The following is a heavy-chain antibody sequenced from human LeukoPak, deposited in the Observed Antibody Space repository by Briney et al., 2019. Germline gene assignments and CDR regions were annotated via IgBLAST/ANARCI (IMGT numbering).Heavy chain of an antibody. CDR1: GYTFTGYY. V-gene: IGHV1-2*02. J-gene: IGHJ6*03. D-gene: IGHD3-3*01. Sequence: GASVKVSCKASGYTFTGYYMHWVRQAPGQGLEWMGWINPNSGGTNYAQKFQGRVTMTRDTSISTAYMELSRLRSDDTAVYYCARDSFTYYDFWSGVRGGYCYYMDVWGKGTTVTVSS. CDR2: INPNSGGT. CDR3: ARDSFTYYDFWSGVRGGYCYYMDV.